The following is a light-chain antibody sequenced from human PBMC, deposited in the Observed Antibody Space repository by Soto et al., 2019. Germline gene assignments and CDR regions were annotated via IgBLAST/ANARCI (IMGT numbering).Light chain of an antibody. CDR3: SSSAANSNYV. CDR1: SSDVGAYNY. CDR2: AVS. Sequence: QSALTQPPSASGSPGQSVTICCTGTSSDVGAYNYVSWYQHHPGKAPKLMIYAVSERPSGVPDRFSGSKSGSTASLTVSGLQAEDEANYYCSSSAANSNYVFGTGTKLTVL. J-gene: IGLJ1*01. V-gene: IGLV2-8*01.